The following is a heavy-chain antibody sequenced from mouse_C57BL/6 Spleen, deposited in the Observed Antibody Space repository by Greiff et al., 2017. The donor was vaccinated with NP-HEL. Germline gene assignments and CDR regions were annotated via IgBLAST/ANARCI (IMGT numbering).Heavy chain of an antibody. J-gene: IGHJ2*01. Sequence: VNLVESGPGLVAPSQSLSITCTVSGFSLTSYGVHWVRQPPGKGLEWLGVIWAGGSTNYNSALMSRLSISKANSKSQVFLKMNSLQSDDTAMYYCARLEDIWGEGITLTVSS. CDR1: GFSLTSYG. CDR3: ARLEDI. CDR2: IWAGGST. V-gene: IGHV2-9*02. D-gene: IGHD1-3*01.